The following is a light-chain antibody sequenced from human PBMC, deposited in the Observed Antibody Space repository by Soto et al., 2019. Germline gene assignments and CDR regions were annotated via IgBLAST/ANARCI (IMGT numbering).Light chain of an antibody. V-gene: IGKV4-1*01. CDR2: GAS. CDR1: QSVLYRSNNKNY. Sequence: DIVMTQSPDSLAVSLGERATINCKSSQSVLYRSNNKNYLAWFQQKVGQPPKLLIYGASTREFGVPERFSGSGSGTNFTLTISSLQAEDVAVYYCQQYYSTHGSWTFGQGIKVEIK. CDR3: QQYYSTHGSWT. J-gene: IGKJ1*01.